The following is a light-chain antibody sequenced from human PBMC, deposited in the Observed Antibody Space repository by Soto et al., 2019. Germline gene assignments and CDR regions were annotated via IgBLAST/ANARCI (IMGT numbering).Light chain of an antibody. CDR3: QQSYSTPRT. V-gene: IGKV1-39*01. J-gene: IGKJ5*01. CDR2: AAS. Sequence: DIQMTKAPSSLSASVGDRVTITCRASQSFSSYLNWYQQKPGKAPKLLIYAASSLQSWVPSRFSGSGSGTDFTLTISSLQPEDFGTYYCQQSYSTPRTFGQGTRLEIK. CDR1: QSFSSY.